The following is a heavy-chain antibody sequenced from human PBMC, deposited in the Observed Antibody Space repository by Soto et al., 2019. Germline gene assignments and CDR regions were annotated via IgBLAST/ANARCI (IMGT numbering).Heavy chain of an antibody. CDR2: INHSGST. J-gene: IGHJ5*02. CDR1: GGSFSGYY. V-gene: IGHV4-34*01. Sequence: QVQLQQWGAGLLKPSETLSLTCAVYGGSFSGYYWSWIRQPPGKGLEWIGEINHSGSTNYNPSLKSRVTISVDTSKNQFSLRLSSVTAADTAVYYSARVPYSQLADGWFDPWGQGTLVTVSS. D-gene: IGHD6-13*01. CDR3: ARVPYSQLADGWFDP.